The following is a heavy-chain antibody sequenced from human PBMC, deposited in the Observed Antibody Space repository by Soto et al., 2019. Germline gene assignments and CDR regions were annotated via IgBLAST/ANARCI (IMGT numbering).Heavy chain of an antibody. J-gene: IGHJ5*02. CDR3: AKGWSGTYRYIDP. V-gene: IGHV3-53*01. CDR2: IYSGGSI. CDR1: GFTVGNTY. Sequence: PGGSLRLSCEASGFTVGNTYMTWVRQSPGKGLEWVSAIYSGGSILYADSVKGRFTISRDTSKNTLDLQMNSLRVEDTAVYYCAKGWSGTYRYIDPWGQGTMVTVSS. D-gene: IGHD3-3*01.